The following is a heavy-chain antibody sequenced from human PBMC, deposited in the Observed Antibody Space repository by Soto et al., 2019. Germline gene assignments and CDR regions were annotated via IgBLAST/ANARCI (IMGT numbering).Heavy chain of an antibody. D-gene: IGHD2-15*01. Sequence: GASVKVSCKASGYTFTSYGISWVRQAPGQELEWMGWISAYNGNTNYAQKLQGRVTMTTDTSTSTAYMELRSLRSDDTAVYYCARDLCSGGSCYFDYWGQGTLVTVSS. CDR2: ISAYNGNT. CDR3: ARDLCSGGSCYFDY. V-gene: IGHV1-18*01. J-gene: IGHJ4*01. CDR1: GYTFTSYG.